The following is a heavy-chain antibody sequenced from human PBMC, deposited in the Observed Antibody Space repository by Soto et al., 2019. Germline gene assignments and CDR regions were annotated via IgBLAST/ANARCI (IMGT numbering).Heavy chain of an antibody. Sequence: SGPTLVKPTQTLTLTCTFSGFSLSTSGVGVGWIRQPPGKALEWLALIYWDDDKRYSPSLKSRLTITKDTSKNQVVLTMTNMDPVDTATYYCAHITVTGTRAYYYYMDVWGKGTTVTVSS. CDR1: GFSLSTSGVG. V-gene: IGHV2-5*02. CDR2: IYWDDDK. CDR3: AHITVTGTRAYYYYMDV. D-gene: IGHD4-17*01. J-gene: IGHJ6*03.